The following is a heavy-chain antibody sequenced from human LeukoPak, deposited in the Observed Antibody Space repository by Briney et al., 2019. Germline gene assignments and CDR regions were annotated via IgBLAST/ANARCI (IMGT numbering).Heavy chain of an antibody. J-gene: IGHJ4*02. CDR2: INTDGNIT. V-gene: IGHV3-74*01. Sequence: GGSLRLSCVGFGFTFNNLCRHRVRQAPSKGPLWVSRINTDGNITTYTDSVKGRFSISRDNAKNALYLQMNSLRAEDTAVFYCARELSGSISRHFDYWGQGTLVTVSS. CDR1: GFTFNNLC. D-gene: IGHD2-15*01. CDR3: ARELSGSISRHFDY.